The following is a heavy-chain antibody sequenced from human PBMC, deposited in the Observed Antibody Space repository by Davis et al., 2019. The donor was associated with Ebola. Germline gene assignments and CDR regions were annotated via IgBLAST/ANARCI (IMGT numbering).Heavy chain of an antibody. CDR2: INPSIGNT. V-gene: IGHV1-46*01. CDR1: GYTFTDYL. Sequence: ASAKVSCKASGYTFTDYLLHWVRQAPGQGLEWMGLINPSIGNTSLAQKYQGRVTLTRDTSTRTVHMDLSSLKSDDTAIYYCASVEFVDFWGQGTLVTVSS. J-gene: IGHJ4*02. D-gene: IGHD1-1*01. CDR3: ASVEFVDF.